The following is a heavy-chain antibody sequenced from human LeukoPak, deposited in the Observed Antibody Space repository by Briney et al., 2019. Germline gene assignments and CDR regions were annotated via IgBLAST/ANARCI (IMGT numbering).Heavy chain of an antibody. D-gene: IGHD6-13*01. V-gene: IGHV4-39*01. Sequence: SETLSLTCTVPGGSVSSSSYYWSWIRQPPGKGLEWIGYVYYSGSTYYNPSLKSRVTLSVDTSKNQFSLKLSSVTAADTAVYYCARHLEQIAAADLWGRGTLVTVSS. J-gene: IGHJ2*01. CDR1: GGSVSSSSYY. CDR3: ARHLEQIAAADL. CDR2: VYYSGST.